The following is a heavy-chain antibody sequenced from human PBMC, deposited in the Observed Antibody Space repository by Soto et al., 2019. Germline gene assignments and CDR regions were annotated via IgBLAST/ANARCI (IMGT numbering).Heavy chain of an antibody. CDR2: ISHEGVMK. CDR3: EKREGQAGSRDHFYYYAMEV. Sequence: GGSLRLSCTASGFTFESYGMHWVRQAPGKGLEWLAYISHEGVMKFYAGSVKGRFTISRDNSKNTLYLQLSSLRPDDTGVYYCEKREGQAGSRDHFYYYAMEVWGRGTTVTVSS. V-gene: IGHV3-30*18. J-gene: IGHJ6*02. CDR1: GFTFESYG. D-gene: IGHD3-10*01.